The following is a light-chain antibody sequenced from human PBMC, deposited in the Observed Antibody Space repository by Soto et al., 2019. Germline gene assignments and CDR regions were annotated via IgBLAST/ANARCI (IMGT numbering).Light chain of an antibody. J-gene: IGKJ5*01. CDR2: DAS. CDR3: QQYDNLPT. CDR1: QVITND. Sequence: IQMTQSPSSLSASVGDRLSITCRASQVITNDLGWYQQKPGKAPKLLIYDASNLETGVPSRFSGSGSGTDFTFTISSLQPEDIATYYCQQYDNLPTFGQGTRLEI. V-gene: IGKV1-33*01.